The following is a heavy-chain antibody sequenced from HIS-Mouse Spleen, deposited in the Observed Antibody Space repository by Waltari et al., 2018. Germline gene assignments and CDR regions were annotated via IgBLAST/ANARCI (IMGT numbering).Heavy chain of an antibody. CDR2: IIPIFGTA. CDR1: GGTFSSYA. D-gene: IGHD2-8*01. V-gene: IGHV1-69*01. Sequence: QVQLVQSGAEVKKPGSSVKVSCKASGGTFSSYAISWVRQAPGQGLGGMGGIIPIFGTANYAQKFQGRVTITADESTSTAYMELSSLRSEDTAVYYCARDVGYCTNGVCYNHYGMDVWGQGTTVTVSS. CDR3: ARDVGYCTNGVCYNHYGMDV. J-gene: IGHJ6*02.